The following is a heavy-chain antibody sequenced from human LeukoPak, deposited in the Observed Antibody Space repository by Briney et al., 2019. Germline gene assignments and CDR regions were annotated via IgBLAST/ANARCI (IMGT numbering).Heavy chain of an antibody. J-gene: IGHJ4*02. V-gene: IGHV3-30*03. CDR2: ISYDGSNK. CDR3: ASPSVGAHD. Sequence: PGGSLRLSCEGSGFAFNVFGMHWIRQAPGKGLEWVAVISYDGSNKYYADSVKGRFTISRDNSKNTLYLQMNSLRAEDTAVYYCASPSVGAHDWGQGTLVTVSS. D-gene: IGHD1-26*01. CDR1: GFAFNVFG.